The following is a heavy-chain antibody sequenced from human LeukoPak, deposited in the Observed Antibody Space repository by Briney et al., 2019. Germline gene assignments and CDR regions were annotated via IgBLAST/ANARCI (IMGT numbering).Heavy chain of an antibody. CDR1: GFTFSNYV. Sequence: GGSLRLSCAASGFTFSNYVMSWVRQAPGKGLEWVSTISGRADSTYYADSVKGRFTISRDNSKNTLYLQMNSLRADDTAIYYCAKDRVPDSFWSVDYWGQGTLVIVSS. D-gene: IGHD3-22*01. J-gene: IGHJ4*02. CDR3: AKDRVPDSFWSVDY. CDR2: ISGRADST. V-gene: IGHV3-23*01.